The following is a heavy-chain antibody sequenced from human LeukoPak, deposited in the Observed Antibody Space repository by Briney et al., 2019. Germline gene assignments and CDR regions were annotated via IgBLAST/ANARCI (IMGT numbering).Heavy chain of an antibody. J-gene: IGHJ1*01. D-gene: IGHD6-6*01. CDR2: ISYDGSNK. CDR3: ARGEYIAARGVGYFQH. V-gene: IGHV3-30-3*01. Sequence: PGGSLRLSCAASGFTFSSYAMHWVRQAPGKGLEWVAVISYDGSNKYYADSVKGRFTISRDNSKNTLYLQMNSLRAEDTAVYYCARGEYIAARGVGYFQHWGQGTLVTVSS. CDR1: GFTFSSYA.